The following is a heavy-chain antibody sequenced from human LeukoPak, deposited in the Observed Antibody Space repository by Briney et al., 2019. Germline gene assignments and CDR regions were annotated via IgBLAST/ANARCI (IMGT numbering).Heavy chain of an antibody. CDR1: GFTFSNAW. V-gene: IGHV3-15*01. J-gene: IGHJ4*02. Sequence: GGSLRLSCAASGFTFSNAWMSWVRQAPGKGLEWVGRIKSKTDGGTTDYAAPVKGRFTISRDDSRNTLYLQMNSLKTEDTAVYYCTTEWFAATPGYWGQGTLVTVSS. D-gene: IGHD2-15*01. CDR2: IKSKTDGGTT. CDR3: TTEWFAATPGY.